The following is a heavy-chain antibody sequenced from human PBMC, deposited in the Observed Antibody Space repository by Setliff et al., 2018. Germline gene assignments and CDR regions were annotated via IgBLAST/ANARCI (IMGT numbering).Heavy chain of an antibody. V-gene: IGHV4-59*08. D-gene: IGHD3-10*01. CDR3: ARSPKLQITMVLYYFDY. CDR1: GGSISSYY. J-gene: IGHJ4*02. CDR2: IYYSGST. Sequence: SETLSLTCTVSGGSISSYYWSWIRQPPGKRLEWIGYIYYSGSTNYNPSLKSRVTISVDTSKNQFSLKLSSVTAADTAVYYCARSPKLQITMVLYYFDYWGQGTLVTVSS.